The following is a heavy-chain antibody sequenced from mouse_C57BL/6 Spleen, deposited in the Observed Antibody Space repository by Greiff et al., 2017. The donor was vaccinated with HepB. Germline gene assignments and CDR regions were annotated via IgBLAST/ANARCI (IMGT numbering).Heavy chain of an antibody. Sequence: QVQLKQSGAELAKPGASVKLSCKASGYTFTSYWMHWVKQRPGQGLEWIGYINPSSGYTKYNQKFKDKATLTADKSSSTAYMQLSSLTYEDSAVYYCARDYDYDEGAMDYWGQGTSVTVSS. J-gene: IGHJ4*01. V-gene: IGHV1-7*01. CDR3: ARDYDYDEGAMDY. CDR2: INPSSGYT. D-gene: IGHD2-4*01. CDR1: GYTFTSYW.